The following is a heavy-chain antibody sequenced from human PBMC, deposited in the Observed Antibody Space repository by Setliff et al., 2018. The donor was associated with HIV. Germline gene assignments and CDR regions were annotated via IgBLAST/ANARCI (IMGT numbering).Heavy chain of an antibody. V-gene: IGHV4-31*03. D-gene: IGHD3-10*01. J-gene: IGHJ6*03. CDR3: AREWRGRYYYYMDV. CDR2: IYYSGGA. Sequence: SETLSLTCTVSGGSISSGNYYWSWIRQHPDKGLEWIGYIYYSGGAYYNLSLKSRVTMSLDTSKNQFSLKLTSMTAADTAVYYCAREWRGRYYYYMDVWGKGTTVTVSS. CDR1: GGSISSGNYY.